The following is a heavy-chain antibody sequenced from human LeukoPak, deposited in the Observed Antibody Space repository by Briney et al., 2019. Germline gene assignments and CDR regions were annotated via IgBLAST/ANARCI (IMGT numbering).Heavy chain of an antibody. Sequence: PSETLSLTCTVSGGSISSYYWSWIRQPPGKGQEWIGYIYYSGSTNYNPSLKSRVTISVDTSKNQFSLKLSSVTAADTAVYYCARDSSGWRHFDYWGQGTLVTVSS. V-gene: IGHV4-59*01. CDR2: IYYSGST. CDR3: ARDSSGWRHFDY. J-gene: IGHJ4*02. CDR1: GGSISSYY. D-gene: IGHD6-19*01.